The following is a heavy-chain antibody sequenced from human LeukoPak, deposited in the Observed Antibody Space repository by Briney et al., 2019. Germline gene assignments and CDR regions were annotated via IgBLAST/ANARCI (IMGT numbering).Heavy chain of an antibody. CDR1: GGTFSNYA. J-gene: IGHJ4*02. CDR3: ARDRGLVVAAIGYLDY. D-gene: IGHD2-15*01. V-gene: IGHV1-69*04. CDR2: IIPIFGIA. Sequence: VASVKVSCKASGGTFSNYAISWVRQAPGQGLEWMGRIIPIFGIANYAQKFQGRVTITADKSTSTAYMELSSLRSEDTAVYYCARDRGLVVAAIGYLDYWGQGTLVTVSS.